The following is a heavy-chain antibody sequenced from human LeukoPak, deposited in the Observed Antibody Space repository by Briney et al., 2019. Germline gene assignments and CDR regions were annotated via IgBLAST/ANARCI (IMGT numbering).Heavy chain of an antibody. CDR3: ATAKGSGYYYASVDAFDI. CDR2: INHSGST. D-gene: IGHD3-22*01. CDR1: GGSFSGYY. J-gene: IGHJ3*02. Sequence: SETLSLTCAVYGGSFSGYYWSWIRQPPGKGLEWIGEINHSGSTNDNPSLKSRVTISVDTSKNQFSLKLSSVTAADTAVYYCATAKGSGYYYASVDAFDIWGQGTMVTVSS. V-gene: IGHV4-34*01.